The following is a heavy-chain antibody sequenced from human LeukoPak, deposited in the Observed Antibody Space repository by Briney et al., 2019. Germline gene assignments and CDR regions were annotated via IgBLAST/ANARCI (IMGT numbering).Heavy chain of an antibody. Sequence: PGGTLRLSCAASGFTFRNYGMSWVRQAPGKGLEWVSAISGNDGRTYYADSVKGRFTISRDNSKNTLYLQMNSLRAEDTAVYYCARDPGYYDRDAFDIWGQGTMVTVSS. V-gene: IGHV3-23*01. D-gene: IGHD3-22*01. CDR2: ISGNDGRT. J-gene: IGHJ3*02. CDR3: ARDPGYYDRDAFDI. CDR1: GFTFRNYG.